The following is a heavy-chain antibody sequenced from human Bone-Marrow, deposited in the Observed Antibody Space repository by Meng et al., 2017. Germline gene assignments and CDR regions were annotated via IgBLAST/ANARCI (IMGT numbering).Heavy chain of an antibody. Sequence: SVKVSCKASGGTFSSYAISWVRQAPGQGLEWMGGIIPSLGIANYAQKFQGRVTITADKSTSTAYMELSSLRSEDTAVYYCARGPSFIQLWFDYWGQGTLVTVSS. CDR2: IIPSLGIA. CDR1: GGTFSSYA. V-gene: IGHV1-69*10. J-gene: IGHJ4*02. D-gene: IGHD5-18*01. CDR3: ARGPSFIQLWFDY.